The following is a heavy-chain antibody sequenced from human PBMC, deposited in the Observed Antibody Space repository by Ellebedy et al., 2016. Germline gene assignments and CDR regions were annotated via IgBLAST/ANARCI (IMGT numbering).Heavy chain of an antibody. J-gene: IGHJ3*02. Sequence: GESLKISCAASVFTFSSYGMHWVRQAPGKGLEWVAVIWYDGSNKYYADSVKGRFTISRDNSKNTLYLQMNSLRAEDTAVYYCARDYKTYLFGELLHAFDIWGQGTMVTVSS. CDR3: ARDYKTYLFGELLHAFDI. CDR2: IWYDGSNK. V-gene: IGHV3-33*01. D-gene: IGHD3-10*01. CDR1: VFTFSSYG.